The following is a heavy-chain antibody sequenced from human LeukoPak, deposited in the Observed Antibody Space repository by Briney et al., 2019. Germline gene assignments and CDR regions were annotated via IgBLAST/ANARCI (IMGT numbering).Heavy chain of an antibody. CDR3: ARSESGSYRY. CDR1: GGSFSGYY. J-gene: IGHJ4*02. CDR2: INHSGST. V-gene: IGHV4-34*01. Sequence: PSETLSLTCAVYGGSFSGYYWSWIRQPPGKGLEWIREINHSGSTNYNPSLKSRVTISVDTSENQFSLKLSSVTAADTAVYYCARSESGSYRYWGQGTLVTVSS. D-gene: IGHD1-26*01.